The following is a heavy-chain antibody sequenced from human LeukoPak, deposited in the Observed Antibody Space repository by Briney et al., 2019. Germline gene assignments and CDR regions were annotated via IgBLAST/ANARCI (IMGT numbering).Heavy chain of an antibody. CDR2: INHSGST. J-gene: IGHJ4*02. CDR1: GGSFSGYY. CDR3: ARGRKWEPANEYYSDY. D-gene: IGHD1-26*01. V-gene: IGHV4-34*01. Sequence: SETLSLTCAVYGGSFSGYYWSWIRQPPGKGLEWIGEINHSGSTNYNPSLKSRVTISVDTSKNQFSLKLSSVTAADTAVYYCARGRKWEPANEYYSDYWGQGTLVTVSS.